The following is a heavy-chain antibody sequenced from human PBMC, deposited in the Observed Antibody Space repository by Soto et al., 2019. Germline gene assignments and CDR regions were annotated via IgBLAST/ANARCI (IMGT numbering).Heavy chain of an antibody. V-gene: IGHV4-39*07. CDR2: INHSGST. CDR1: GGSISSSIYY. CDR3: ARRPKRITMIVVVIQAFDI. J-gene: IGHJ3*02. Sequence: SDTLSLTCTVSGGSISSSIYYWSWIRQPPGKGLEWIGEINHSGSTNYNPSLKSRVTISVDTSKNQFSLKLSSVTAADTAVYYCARRPKRITMIVVVIQAFDIWGQGTMVTVSS. D-gene: IGHD3-22*01.